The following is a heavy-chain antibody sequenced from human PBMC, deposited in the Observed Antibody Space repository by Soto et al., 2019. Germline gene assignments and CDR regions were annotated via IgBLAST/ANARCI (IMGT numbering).Heavy chain of an antibody. CDR2: INPSGGST. Sequence: ASVKVSCKASGYTFTSYYMHWVRQAPGQGLEWMGIINPSGGSTSYAQKFQGRVTMTRDTSTSTVYMELSSLRSEDTAVYYCARDSHKLAAAGNFDYWGQGTLVTVSS. CDR1: GYTFTSYY. D-gene: IGHD6-13*01. CDR3: ARDSHKLAAAGNFDY. V-gene: IGHV1-46*01. J-gene: IGHJ4*02.